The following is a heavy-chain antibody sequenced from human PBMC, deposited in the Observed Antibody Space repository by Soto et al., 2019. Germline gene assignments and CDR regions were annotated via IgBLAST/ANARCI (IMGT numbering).Heavy chain of an antibody. V-gene: IGHV1-69*02. CDR1: EGTFNSYT. CDR2: VIPILGMA. Sequence: QVQLVQSGAEVKKPGSSVKVSCTASEGTFNSYTISWVRQAPGQGLAWMGRVIPILGMADFAQKFQGRVMITADKSTSTAYMVLSSLRSDDTAVYYCATSYGSGSTLFDYWGQGTLVTVSS. D-gene: IGHD3-10*01. J-gene: IGHJ4*02. CDR3: ATSYGSGSTLFDY.